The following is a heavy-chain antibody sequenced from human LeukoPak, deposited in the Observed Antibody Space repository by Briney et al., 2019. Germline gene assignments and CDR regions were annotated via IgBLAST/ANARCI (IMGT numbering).Heavy chain of an antibody. V-gene: IGHV1-2*02. D-gene: IGHD3-10*01. J-gene: IGHJ4*02. CDR3: ARDHYYYGSGSYYELDY. CDR2: INPNSGGT. Sequence: ASVKVSCKASGYTFNGYYMHWVRQAPGQGLEWMGWINPNSGGTNYAQKFQGRVTMTRDTSISTAYMELSRLRSDDTAVYYCARDHYYYGSGSYYELDYWGQGTLVTVSS. CDR1: GYTFNGYY.